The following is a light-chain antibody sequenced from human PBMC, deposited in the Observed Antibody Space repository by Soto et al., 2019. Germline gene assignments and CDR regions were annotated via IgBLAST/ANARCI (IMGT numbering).Light chain of an antibody. J-gene: IGKJ1*01. CDR1: QGISSY. V-gene: IGKV1-9*01. Sequence: IQLTQSPSFLSASVGDRVTITCRASQGISSYLAWYQQRPGKAPKLLIYAASTLQSGVPSRFSGSGSGTEFTLTISSLQPEDFATYYCQQLNSYPRWTFGQGTKVDIK. CDR2: AAS. CDR3: QQLNSYPRWT.